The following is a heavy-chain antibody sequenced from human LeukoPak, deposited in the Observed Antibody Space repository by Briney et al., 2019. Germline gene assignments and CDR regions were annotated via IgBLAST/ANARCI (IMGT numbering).Heavy chain of an antibody. V-gene: IGHV1-18*01. CDR1: GYTFTSYG. J-gene: IGHJ6*02. CDR2: ISAYNGNT. CDR3: ARDRPPYYDFWSGYVPRYYYYGMDV. D-gene: IGHD3-3*01. Sequence: ASVKVSCKASGYTFTSYGISWVRQAPGQGLEWMGWISAYNGNTNYAQKLQGRVTMTTDTSTSTAYMELRSLRSDDTAVYYCARDRPPYYDFWSGYVPRYYYYGMDVWGQGTTVTVSS.